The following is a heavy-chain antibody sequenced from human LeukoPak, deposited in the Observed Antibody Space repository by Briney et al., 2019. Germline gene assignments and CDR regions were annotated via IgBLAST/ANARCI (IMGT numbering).Heavy chain of an antibody. CDR1: GFTLDDYA. D-gene: IGHD3-16*02. CDR2: ISGSGGST. CDR3: AKGSDYVWGSYRKHFDY. Sequence: PGGSLRLSCAASGFTLDDYAMHWVRQAPGKGLEWVSGISGSGGSTYYADSVKGRFTISRDNSKNTLYLQMNSLRAEDTAVYYCAKGSDYVWGSYRKHFDYWGQGTLVTVSS. J-gene: IGHJ4*02. V-gene: IGHV3-23*01.